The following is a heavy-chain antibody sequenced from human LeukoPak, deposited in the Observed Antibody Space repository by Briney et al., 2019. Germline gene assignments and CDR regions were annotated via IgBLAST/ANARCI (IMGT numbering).Heavy chain of an antibody. CDR2: ISSSSSYI. J-gene: IGHJ4*02. CDR1: GFTFSSYS. V-gene: IGHV3-21*01. Sequence: GGSLRLSCAASGFTFSSYSMNWVRQAPGKGLEWVSSISSSSSYIYYADSVKGRFTISRDNAKNSLYLQMNSLRAEDTAVYYCARITPPGYDYVWGSYRYINGYYFDYWGQGTQVTVSS. CDR3: ARITPPGYDYVWGSYRYINGYYFDY. D-gene: IGHD3-16*02.